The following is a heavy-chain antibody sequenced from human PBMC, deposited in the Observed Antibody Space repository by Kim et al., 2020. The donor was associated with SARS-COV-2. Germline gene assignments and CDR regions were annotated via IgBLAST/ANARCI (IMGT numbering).Heavy chain of an antibody. D-gene: IGHD6-13*01. V-gene: IGHV3-21*01. Sequence: GGSLRLSCAASGFTFSSYSMNWVRQAPGKGLEWVSSISSSSSYIYYADSVKGRFTISRDNAKNSLYLQMNSLRAEDTAVYYCARGKAAAGTGLFDPWGLGTLVTVSS. CDR2: ISSSSSYI. CDR3: ARGKAAAGTGLFDP. J-gene: IGHJ5*02. CDR1: GFTFSSYS.